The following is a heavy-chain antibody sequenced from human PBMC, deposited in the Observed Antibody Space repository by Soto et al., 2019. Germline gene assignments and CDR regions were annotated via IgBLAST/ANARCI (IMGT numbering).Heavy chain of an antibody. D-gene: IGHD1-26*01. Sequence: GGSLRLSCAASGFTFSSYAMHWVRQAPGKGLEWVAVISYDGSNKYYADSVKGRFTISRDNSKNTLYLQMNSLRAEDTAVYYCARVSVSGSYYYYGMDVWGQGTTVTVSS. CDR2: ISYDGSNK. CDR1: GFTFSSYA. CDR3: ARVSVSGSYYYYGMDV. J-gene: IGHJ6*02. V-gene: IGHV3-30*04.